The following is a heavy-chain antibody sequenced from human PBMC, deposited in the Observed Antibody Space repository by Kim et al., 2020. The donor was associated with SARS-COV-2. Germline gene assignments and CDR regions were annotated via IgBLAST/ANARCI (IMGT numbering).Heavy chain of an antibody. CDR3: ARTRGMDV. J-gene: IGHJ6*02. Sequence: GGSTTYAQKFQGRLTLTRDTATSTVYMELSSLRFEDAGVYYCARTRGMDVWGQGTTVTVSS. V-gene: IGHV1-46*03. CDR2: GGST.